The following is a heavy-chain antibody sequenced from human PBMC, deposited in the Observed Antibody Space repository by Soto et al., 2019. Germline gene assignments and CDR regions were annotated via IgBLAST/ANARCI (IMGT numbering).Heavy chain of an antibody. Sequence: PGGSLRLSCAASGFTFSNAWMNWVRQALGRGLEWVGRIKSKTDGGTTDYAAPVKGRFTISRDDSKNTLYLQMNSLKTEDTAVYYCTTDRYYDSSGYYVPGYWGQGTLVTSPQ. CDR1: GFTFSNAW. D-gene: IGHD3-22*01. CDR3: TTDRYYDSSGYYVPGY. CDR2: IKSKTDGGTT. J-gene: IGHJ4*02. V-gene: IGHV3-15*07.